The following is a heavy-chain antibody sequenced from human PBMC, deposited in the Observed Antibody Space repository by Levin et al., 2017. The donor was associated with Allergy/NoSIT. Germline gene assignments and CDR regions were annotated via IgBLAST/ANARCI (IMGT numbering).Heavy chain of an antibody. CDR3: VRELLPHYFDY. CDR2: IWYDGSNK. V-gene: IGHV3-33*01. D-gene: IGHD2-15*01. Sequence: TGGSLRLSCAASGFTFSSYGMHWVRQAPGKGLEWVAVIWYDGSNKYYADSVKGRFTISRDNSKNTLYLQMNSLRAEDTAVYYCVRELLPHYFDYWGQGTLVTVSS. J-gene: IGHJ4*02. CDR1: GFTFSSYG.